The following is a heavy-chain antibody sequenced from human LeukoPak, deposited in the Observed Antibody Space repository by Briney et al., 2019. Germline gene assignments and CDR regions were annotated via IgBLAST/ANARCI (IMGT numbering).Heavy chain of an antibody. CDR1: GFTFSSYA. Sequence: PGGSLRLSCAASGFTFSSYAMHWVRQAPGKGLEWVAVISYDGSNKYYADSVKGRFTISRDNSKNTLYLQMNSLRPEDTSVYYCARGRGPRETPYYFDYWGQGTLVTVSP. CDR2: ISYDGSNK. V-gene: IGHV3-30*04. D-gene: IGHD1-26*01. J-gene: IGHJ4*02. CDR3: ARGRGPRETPYYFDY.